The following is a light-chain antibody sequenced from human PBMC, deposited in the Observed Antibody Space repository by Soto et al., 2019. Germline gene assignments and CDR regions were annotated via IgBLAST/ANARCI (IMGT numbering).Light chain of an antibody. CDR2: GAS. Sequence: EIVLTQSPATLSLSPGERATLSCSASQSLSGTLAWFQHKPGQPPRLLIYGASNRGTGIPARFSASGSGTDFTLTISSLEPEDFAVYYCQQRTLWPRTFGQGTKVEIK. V-gene: IGKV3-11*01. J-gene: IGKJ1*01. CDR3: QQRTLWPRT. CDR1: QSLSGT.